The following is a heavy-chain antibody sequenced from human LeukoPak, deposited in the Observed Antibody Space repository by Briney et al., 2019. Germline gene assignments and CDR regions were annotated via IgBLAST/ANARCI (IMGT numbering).Heavy chain of an antibody. CDR3: AVSGSYYIDY. Sequence: GESLKISCKGSGYSFTTYWISWVRQMPGKGLEWMGRIDPSDSYTNYIPSFQGHVTISADKSISTAYLLWASLKASDTAMYYCAVSGSYYIDYWGQGTLPTPSS. CDR2: IDPSDSYT. V-gene: IGHV5-10-1*01. D-gene: IGHD3-10*01. J-gene: IGHJ4*02. CDR1: GYSFTTYW.